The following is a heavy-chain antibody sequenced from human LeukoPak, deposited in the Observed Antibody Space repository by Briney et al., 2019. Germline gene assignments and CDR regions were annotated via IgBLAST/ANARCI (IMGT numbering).Heavy chain of an antibody. Sequence: SVLVSCKASRYTLSEVSVHWVRQDPGTGLEGLGGFDPEDGDTIYAQKFQGRVTMIEDRLADTAYMELASLRSEDTAVYYCARDQSGGYSSSVSFGYWGQGTLVTVSS. D-gene: IGHD6-6*01. CDR1: RYTLSEVS. V-gene: IGHV1-24*01. CDR2: FDPEDGDT. J-gene: IGHJ4*02. CDR3: ARDQSGGYSSSVSFGY.